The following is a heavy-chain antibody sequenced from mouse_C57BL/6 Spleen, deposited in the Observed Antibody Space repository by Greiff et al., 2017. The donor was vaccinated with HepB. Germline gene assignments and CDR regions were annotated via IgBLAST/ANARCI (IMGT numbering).Heavy chain of an antibody. J-gene: IGHJ3*01. V-gene: IGHV1-82*01. CDR3: ARSRSGSFAY. D-gene: IGHD3-2*02. CDR1: GYAFSSSW. Sequence: VHLVESGPELVKPGASVKISCKASGYAFSSSWMNWVKQRPGKGLEWIGRIYPGDGDTNYNGKFKGKATLTADKSSSTAYMQLSSLTSEDSAVYFCARSRSGSFAYWGQGTLVTVSA. CDR2: IYPGDGDT.